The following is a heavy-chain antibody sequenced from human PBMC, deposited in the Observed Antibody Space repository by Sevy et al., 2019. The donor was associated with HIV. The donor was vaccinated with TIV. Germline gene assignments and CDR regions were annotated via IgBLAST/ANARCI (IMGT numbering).Heavy chain of an antibody. CDR2: LSGTGGST. J-gene: IGHJ4*02. D-gene: IGHD2-2*01. Sequence: GGSLRLSCAASGFTFRNYAMSWVRQAPGKGLEWVSALSGTGGSTYYVDSVKGRFTISRDNSKTTLYLQMNSLRVEDTAVYYCAKDLDIVAVAAAIRLSYWGQGTLVTVSS. V-gene: IGHV3-23*01. CDR1: GFTFRNYA. CDR3: AKDLDIVAVAAAIRLSY.